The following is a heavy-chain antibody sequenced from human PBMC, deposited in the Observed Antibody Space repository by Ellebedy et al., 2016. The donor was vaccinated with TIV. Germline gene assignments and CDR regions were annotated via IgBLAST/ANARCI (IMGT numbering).Heavy chain of an antibody. D-gene: IGHD6-13*01. CDR1: GYSFTSYW. CDR3: ARRTPYSSSWYGDFDY. J-gene: IGHJ4*02. CDR2: IYPGDSDT. V-gene: IGHV5-51*01. Sequence: GESLKISCKGSGYSFTSYWNGWVRQMPGKGLGWMGIIYPGDSDTRYSPSFQGQVTISADKSISTAYLQWSSLKASDTAMYYCARRTPYSSSWYGDFDYWGQGTLVTVSS.